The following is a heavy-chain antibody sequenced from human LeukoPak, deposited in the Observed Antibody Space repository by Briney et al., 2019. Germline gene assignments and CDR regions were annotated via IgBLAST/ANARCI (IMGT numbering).Heavy chain of an antibody. Sequence: SVKVSCKASGGTFSSYAISWVRQAPGQGLEWMGRIIPILGIANYAQKFQGRVTITTDESTSTAYMELGSLRSEDTAVYYCARATRKYYDFWSAFNWFDPWGQGTLVTVSS. CDR3: ARATRKYYDFWSAFNWFDP. CDR1: GGTFSSYA. V-gene: IGHV1-69*04. J-gene: IGHJ5*02. D-gene: IGHD3-3*01. CDR2: IIPILGIA.